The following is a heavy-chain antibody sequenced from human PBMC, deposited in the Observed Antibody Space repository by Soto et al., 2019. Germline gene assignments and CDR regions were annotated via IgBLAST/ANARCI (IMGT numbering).Heavy chain of an antibody. V-gene: IGHV1-69*01. CDR1: GGTFSSYA. J-gene: IGHJ4*02. CDR3: AAANYDILTGYYTYYFDY. D-gene: IGHD3-9*01. CDR2: IIPIFGTA. Sequence: QVQLVQSGAEVKKPGSSVKVSCKASGGTFSSYAISWVRQAPGQGLEWMGGIIPIFGTANYAQKFQGRVTITADESTSTAYMELSSLRSEDTAVYYCAAANYDILTGYYTYYFDYWGQGTLVTASS.